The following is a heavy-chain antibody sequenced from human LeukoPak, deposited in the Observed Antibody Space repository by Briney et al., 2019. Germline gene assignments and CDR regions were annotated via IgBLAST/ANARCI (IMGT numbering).Heavy chain of an antibody. CDR3: ARDPGYYDSSGYYNSPF. CDR2: MSYGGQNE. Sequence: PGGSLRLSCAASGLTFSGYDMHWVRQAPGKGPEWVAVMSYGGQNERYADSVKGRFTVSRDNPKNTVYLQMNSLRAEDTAVYYCARDPGYYDSSGYYNSPFWGQGTLVTVSS. V-gene: IGHV3-30*03. D-gene: IGHD3-22*01. J-gene: IGHJ4*02. CDR1: GLTFSGYD.